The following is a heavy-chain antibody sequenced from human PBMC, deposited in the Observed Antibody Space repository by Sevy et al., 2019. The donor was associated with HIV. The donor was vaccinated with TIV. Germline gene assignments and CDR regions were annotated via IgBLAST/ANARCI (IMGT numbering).Heavy chain of an antibody. V-gene: IGHV3-7*01. Sequence: GGSLRLSCAASGFMFSGVWMSWVRQAPGKIPELVANIKEDGSEKRYEDSVKGRFTISRDNAKNSLFLQMDSLRVEDTAVYYCERGPFWGPGALVTVSS. CDR3: ERGPF. CDR1: GFMFSGVW. CDR2: IKEDGSEK. J-gene: IGHJ4*02.